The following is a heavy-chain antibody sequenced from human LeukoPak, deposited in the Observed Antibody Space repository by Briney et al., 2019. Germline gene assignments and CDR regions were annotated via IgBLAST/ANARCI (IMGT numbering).Heavy chain of an antibody. CDR1: GGTFSSYA. CDR3: ARDNGYSYGYSGYYFDY. J-gene: IGHJ4*01. D-gene: IGHD5-18*01. Sequence: SVKVSCKASGGTFSSYAISWVRQAPGQGLEWMGGIIPIFGTANYAQKFQGRVTITTDESTSTAYMELSSLNSEDTAVYYCARDNGYSYGYSGYYFDYWGQEPWSPSPQ. CDR2: IIPIFGTA. V-gene: IGHV1-69*05.